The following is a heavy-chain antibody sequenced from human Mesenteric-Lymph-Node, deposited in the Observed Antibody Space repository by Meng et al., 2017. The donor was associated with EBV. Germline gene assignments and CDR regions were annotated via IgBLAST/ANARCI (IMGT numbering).Heavy chain of an antibody. D-gene: IGHD1-1*01. V-gene: IGHV4-39*01. CDR2: IYYSGST. Sequence: QVQLQESGPGLVSASETLALTWIVSGGSVSSGTYYWGWIRQPPGKGLEWIGSIYYSGSTYYNPSLKSRVTISVDTSKNQFSLKLSSVTAADTAVYYCARLKAGKLDYWGQGTLVTVSS. CDR1: GGSVSSGTYY. J-gene: IGHJ4*02. CDR3: ARLKAGKLDY.